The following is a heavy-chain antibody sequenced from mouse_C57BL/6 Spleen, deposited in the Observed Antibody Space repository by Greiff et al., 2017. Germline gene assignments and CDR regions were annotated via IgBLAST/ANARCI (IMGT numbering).Heavy chain of an antibody. V-gene: IGHV5-17*01. Sequence: EVKLMESGGGLVKPGGSLKLSCAASGFTFSDYGMHWVRQAPEKGLEWVAYISSGSSTIYYADTVKGRFTISRDTAKNTLYLQMTSLRSEDTPMYYCARPKGGEDYAMDYWGQGTSVTVSS. CDR2: ISSGSSTI. CDR1: GFTFSDYG. J-gene: IGHJ4*01. CDR3: ARPKGGEDYAMDY.